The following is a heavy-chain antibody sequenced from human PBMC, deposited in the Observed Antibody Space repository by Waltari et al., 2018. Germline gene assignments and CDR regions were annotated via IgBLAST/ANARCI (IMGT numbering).Heavy chain of an antibody. CDR3: ARDSAYCGGDCYSGI. D-gene: IGHD2-21*01. V-gene: IGHV4-61*02. CDR1: GGSISSGSHY. Sequence: QVQLQESGPGLVKPSQTLSLTCTVSGGSISSGSHYCSWLRQPAGKGLEWIGRIYTSGSTNYNPSLKSRVTISVDTSKNQFSLKLSSVTAADTAVYYCARDSAYCGGDCYSGIWGQGTMVTVSS. CDR2: IYTSGST. J-gene: IGHJ3*02.